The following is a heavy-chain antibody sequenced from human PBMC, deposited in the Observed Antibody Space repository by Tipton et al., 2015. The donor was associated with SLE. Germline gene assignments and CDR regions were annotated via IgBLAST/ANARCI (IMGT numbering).Heavy chain of an antibody. D-gene: IGHD2-2*01. CDR2: MDFYGSEI. V-gene: IGHV3-7*01. CDR3: ARDLGYSTFDH. J-gene: IGHJ5*02. Sequence: GSLRLSCAVSGFTFRTYWMSWVRLTPGEGLEWVANMDFYGSEINYLDSVKGRFTISRDNVKNALYLQMDSLRAEDTAVYYCARDLGYSTFDHWGQGTLVTVSS. CDR1: GFTFRTYW.